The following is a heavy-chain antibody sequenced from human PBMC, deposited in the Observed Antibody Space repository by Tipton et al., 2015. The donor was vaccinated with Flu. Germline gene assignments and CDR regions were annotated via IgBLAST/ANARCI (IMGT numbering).Heavy chain of an antibody. CDR2: VYYSAST. CDR1: GGPISSDY. CDR3: ARQGMPGLDV. J-gene: IGHJ6*02. V-gene: IGHV4-59*08. Sequence: TLSLTCTVSGGPISSDYWSWIRQPPGRGLEWIGYVYYSASTNYNPSLKSRVTISLDTSKNQFSLRLSSVTAADTALYYCARQGMPGLDVWGQGTTVTVSS. D-gene: IGHD2-2*01.